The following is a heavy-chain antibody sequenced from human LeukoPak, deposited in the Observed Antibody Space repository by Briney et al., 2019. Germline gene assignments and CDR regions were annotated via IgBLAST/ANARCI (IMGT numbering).Heavy chain of an antibody. D-gene: IGHD5-12*01. J-gene: IGHJ4*02. CDR3: ARHDAVATAEVAY. V-gene: IGHV5-51*01. CDR1: GYSFTSYW. Sequence: GESLKISCKGSGYSFTSYWIGWARQMPGKGLEWMGFIYPGDSDTRYSPSFQGQVTISADKSISTAYLQWSSLKASDTAMYYCARHDAVATAEVAYWGQGTLVTVSS. CDR2: IYPGDSDT.